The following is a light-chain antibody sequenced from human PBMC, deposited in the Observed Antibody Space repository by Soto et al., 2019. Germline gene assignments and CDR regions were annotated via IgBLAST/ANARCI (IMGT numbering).Light chain of an antibody. CDR3: QQHNDWPT. J-gene: IGKJ5*01. CDR2: DAS. Sequence: EIVLTQSPGTLSLSPWEIATLSCRASQRLSSNYLAWFQQKPGQAPRLLIHDASTRATGIPARFSGSGSGTEFILTISSVESEDFAIYYCQQHNDWPTFGQGTRLE. V-gene: IGKV3-15*01. CDR1: QRLSSN.